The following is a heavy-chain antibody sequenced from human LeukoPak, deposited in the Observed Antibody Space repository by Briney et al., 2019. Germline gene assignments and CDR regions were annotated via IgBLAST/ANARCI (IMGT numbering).Heavy chain of an antibody. Sequence: GGSLRLSCAASEFTFSSYVMHWVRQAPGKGLEWVAVISYDGGKKYYADSVKGRFTISRDNSKNILYLQMNSLRAEDTAVYYCARSEHSSSSFDYWGQGTLVTVSS. D-gene: IGHD6-6*01. V-gene: IGHV3-30-3*01. J-gene: IGHJ4*02. CDR3: ARSEHSSSSFDY. CDR2: ISYDGGKK. CDR1: EFTFSSYV.